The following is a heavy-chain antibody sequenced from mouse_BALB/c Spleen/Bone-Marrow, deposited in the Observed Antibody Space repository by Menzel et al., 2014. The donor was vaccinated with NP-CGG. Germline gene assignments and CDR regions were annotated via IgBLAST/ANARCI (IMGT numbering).Heavy chain of an antibody. CDR2: INPITGYT. CDR1: GYTFTSYW. CDR3: ARNYDYDGGYCAMDY. V-gene: IGHV1-7*01. Sequence: VHLVESGTELAKPGASVKMSCKASGYTFTSYWIHWIKQRPGQGLEWIGYINPITGYTEYNQKFKDKATLTADKSSSTAYIQLSSLTSDDSAVYHCARNYDYDGGYCAMDYWGQGTSVTVSS. J-gene: IGHJ4*01. D-gene: IGHD2-4*01.